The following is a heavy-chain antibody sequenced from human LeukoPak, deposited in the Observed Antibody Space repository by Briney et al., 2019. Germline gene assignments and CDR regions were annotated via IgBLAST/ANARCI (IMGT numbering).Heavy chain of an antibody. V-gene: IGHV1-69*06. D-gene: IGHD4-17*01. CDR3: ARDYLEYGDYGHGT. CDR2: IIPIFGTT. Sequence: SVKVSCKASGGSFSNYIVTWLRLAPGQGLEWMGGIIPIFGTTNYAQKFQGRVTITADKSTSTAYMELSSLRSEDTAVYYCARDYLEYGDYGHGTWGQGTLVTVSS. J-gene: IGHJ5*02. CDR1: GGSFSNYI.